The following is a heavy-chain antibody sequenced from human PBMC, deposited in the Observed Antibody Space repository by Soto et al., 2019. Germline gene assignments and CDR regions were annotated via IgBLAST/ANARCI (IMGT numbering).Heavy chain of an antibody. V-gene: IGHV4-59*01. J-gene: IGHJ5*02. CDR1: GDSISDYY. CDR3: AGDRPASDWFDP. CDR2: IYSSGTT. D-gene: IGHD2-2*01. Sequence: VQLQESGPGLVKPSETLSLTCSISGDSISDYYWSWIRQPPGKVLEWIGYIYSSGTTNYNPSLKGRVTISVDTSKNQFSLKLTSVTAADTAVYYCAGDRPASDWFDPWGQGTLVTVSS.